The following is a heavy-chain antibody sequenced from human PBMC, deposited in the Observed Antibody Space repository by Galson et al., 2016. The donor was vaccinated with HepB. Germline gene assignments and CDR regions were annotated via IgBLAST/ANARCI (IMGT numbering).Heavy chain of an antibody. V-gene: IGHV2-5*02. CDR2: IYWDDDK. CDR3: THEGGRNTGHIAVASY. J-gene: IGHJ4*02. Sequence: PALVKPTQTLALTCTFSGFSLSTSGVGVGWIRQPPGKALEWLALIYWDDDKRYSPSLKNRLTITKDTSKNRVVLTMTNMDPMDTATYYCTHEGGRNTGHIAVASYWGQGTLVIVSS. CDR1: GFSLSTSGVG. D-gene: IGHD3-16*01.